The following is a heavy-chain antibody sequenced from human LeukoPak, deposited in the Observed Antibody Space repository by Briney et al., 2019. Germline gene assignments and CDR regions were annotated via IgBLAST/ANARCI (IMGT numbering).Heavy chain of an antibody. CDR3: AKDSRAPGIAAAGYFDY. D-gene: IGHD6-13*01. CDR2: ISYDGSNK. J-gene: IGHJ4*02. V-gene: IGHV3-30*18. Sequence: PGRSLRLSCAASGFTFSSYGMHWVRQAPGKGLEWVAVISYDGSNKYYADSVKGRFTISRDNSKNTLYLQMNSLRAEDTAVYYCAKDSRAPGIAAAGYFDYWGQGTLVTVSS. CDR1: GFTFSSYG.